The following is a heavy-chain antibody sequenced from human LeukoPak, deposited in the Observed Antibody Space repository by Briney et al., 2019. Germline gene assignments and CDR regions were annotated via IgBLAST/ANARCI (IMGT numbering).Heavy chain of an antibody. Sequence: GGTLRLSCAASGFTFSSYSMNWVRQAPGKGLEWVSSISSSSSYIYYADSVKGRFTISRDNAKNSLYLQMNSLRAEDTAVYYCARGMDTAMLGLFDYWGQGTLVTVSS. D-gene: IGHD5-18*01. J-gene: IGHJ4*02. V-gene: IGHV3-21*01. CDR3: ARGMDTAMLGLFDY. CDR2: ISSSSSYI. CDR1: GFTFSSYS.